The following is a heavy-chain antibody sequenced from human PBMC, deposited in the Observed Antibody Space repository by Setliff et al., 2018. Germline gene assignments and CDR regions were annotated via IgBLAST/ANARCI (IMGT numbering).Heavy chain of an antibody. CDR1: GYTFTSYY. CDR2: INPSGGST. D-gene: IGHD3-9*01. Sequence: ASVKVSCKASGYTFTSYYMHWVRQAPGQGLEWMGIINPSGGSTSSSQKFQGRVTLTTETSANTAYMELRSLRSDDTAVYYCARGEAGYYEAFDIWGQGTMVTVSS. V-gene: IGHV1-46*01. CDR3: ARGEAGYYEAFDI. J-gene: IGHJ3*02.